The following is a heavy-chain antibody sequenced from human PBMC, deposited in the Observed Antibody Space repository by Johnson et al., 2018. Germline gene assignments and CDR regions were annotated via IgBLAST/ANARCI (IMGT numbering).Heavy chain of an antibody. V-gene: IGHV3-23*04. J-gene: IGHJ1*01. CDR3: ARPSGSSGRFLEGSPSFQH. D-gene: IGHD3-22*01. CDR2: ISDSGGRT. Sequence: VQLVQSGGGVVQPGRSLRLSCAVSGFTFMNYGMTWFRQAPGKGLEWVSRISDSGGRTAYAASVKGRFTISRDNSKNTVYLIMNSLRAEDTAVYYCARPSGSSGRFLEGSPSFQHWGQGTLVTVSS. CDR1: GFTFMNYG.